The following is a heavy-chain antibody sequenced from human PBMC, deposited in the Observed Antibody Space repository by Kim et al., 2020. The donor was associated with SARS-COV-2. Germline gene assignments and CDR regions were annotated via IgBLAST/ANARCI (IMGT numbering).Heavy chain of an antibody. Sequence: GGSLRLSCAASGFTFSSYGMHWVRQAPGKGLEWVAVISYDGSNKYYADSVKGRFTISRDNSKNTLYLQMNSLRAEDTAVYYCAKDYSGSYYRGAFDIWGQGTMVTVSS. J-gene: IGHJ3*02. CDR1: GFTFSSYG. V-gene: IGHV3-30*18. CDR3: AKDYSGSYYRGAFDI. CDR2: ISYDGSNK. D-gene: IGHD1-26*01.